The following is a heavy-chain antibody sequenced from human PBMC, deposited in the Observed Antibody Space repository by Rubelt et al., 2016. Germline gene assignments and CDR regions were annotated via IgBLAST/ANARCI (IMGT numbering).Heavy chain of an antibody. J-gene: IGHJ4*02. D-gene: IGHD1-20*01. Sequence: QVQLLQPGAEVKKPGASVKVSCKTSGYTFTGYYMHWVRQAPGQGLEWMGRINPNSGDTNYAQKFQGRVTMTRETSITTAYMELSSLRSDDTAMYYCARPYNWNDGPLFDYWGQGTLVTVSS. CDR3: ARPYNWNDGPLFDY. CDR2: INPNSGDT. V-gene: IGHV1-2*06. CDR1: GYTFTGYY.